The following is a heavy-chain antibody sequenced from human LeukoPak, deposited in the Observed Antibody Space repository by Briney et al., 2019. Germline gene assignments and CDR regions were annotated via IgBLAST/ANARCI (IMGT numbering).Heavy chain of an antibody. CDR2: ISVNGGTT. Sequence: PGGSLRLSWAASGFTFSSYAMTWVRQAPGKGLEWVSSISVNGGTTYYADSVKGRFTISRDSSKNTLYLQMNSLRAEDTAVYYCVKGGGNVRRYFEYWGQGTLVTVSS. J-gene: IGHJ4*02. V-gene: IGHV3-23*01. D-gene: IGHD4-23*01. CDR3: VKGGGNVRRYFEY. CDR1: GFTFSSYA.